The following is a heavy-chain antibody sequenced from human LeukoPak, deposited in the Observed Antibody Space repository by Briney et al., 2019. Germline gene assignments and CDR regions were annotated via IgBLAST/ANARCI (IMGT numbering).Heavy chain of an antibody. J-gene: IGHJ4*02. V-gene: IGHV4-30-2*01. D-gene: IGHD3-22*01. CDR3: ARVDSSGYYDY. CDR2: IYHSGST. Sequence: SETLSLTCVVSGGSISSGASSWSWIRQPPGKGLEWIGYIYHSGSTYYNPSLKSRVTISVDRSKNHFSLKLSSVTAADTAVYYCARVDSSGYYDYWGQGTLVTVSS. CDR1: GGSISSGASS.